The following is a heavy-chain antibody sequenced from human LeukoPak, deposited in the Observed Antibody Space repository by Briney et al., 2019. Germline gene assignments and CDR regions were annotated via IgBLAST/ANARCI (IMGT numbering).Heavy chain of an antibody. CDR3: AKTLFYDRGHETFQH. V-gene: IGHV3-74*01. Sequence: PGGSLRLSCAASGFTFSTYVMHWVRQAPGKGLMWVSRISHDGTDTSYADSVKDRFTVSRDNAKNTPYLQMNSLRAEDTAVYYCAKTLFYDRGHETFQHWGQGTLVTVSS. D-gene: IGHD2/OR15-2a*01. CDR1: GFTFSTYV. J-gene: IGHJ1*01. CDR2: ISHDGTDT.